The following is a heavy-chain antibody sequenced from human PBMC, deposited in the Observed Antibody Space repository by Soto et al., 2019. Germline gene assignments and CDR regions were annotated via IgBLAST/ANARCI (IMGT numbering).Heavy chain of an antibody. CDR1: GDSVSSNSAA. CDR3: ARGAGTRRDYYYGMDV. CDR2: TYYRSKWYN. V-gene: IGHV6-1*01. J-gene: IGHJ6*02. D-gene: IGHD6-19*01. Sequence: SQTLSLTCPISGDSVSSNSAAWNWIRPSPSRGLEWLGRTYYRSKWYNDYAVSVKSRITINPDTSKNQFSLQLNSVTPEDTAVYYCARGAGTRRDYYYGMDVWGQGTTVTVS.